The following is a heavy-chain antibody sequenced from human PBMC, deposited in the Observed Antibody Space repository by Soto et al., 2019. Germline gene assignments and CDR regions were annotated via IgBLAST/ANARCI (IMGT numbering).Heavy chain of an antibody. Sequence: ASETLSLTCTFTGGAISGYYWTWIRQSDGEGLEWIGSIYSSGSTNYNPSLKSRVTISLDTSMNYFSLRLSSVTAADTAVYYCARGQRVSDWFDPWGQGTLVTVSS. D-gene: IGHD6-25*01. CDR3: ARGQRVSDWFDP. J-gene: IGHJ5*02. CDR2: IYSSGST. CDR1: GGAISGYY. V-gene: IGHV4-4*07.